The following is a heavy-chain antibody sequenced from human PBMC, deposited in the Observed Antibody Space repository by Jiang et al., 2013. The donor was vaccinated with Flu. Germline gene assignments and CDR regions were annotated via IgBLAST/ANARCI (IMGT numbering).Heavy chain of an antibody. Sequence: LLKPSETLSLTCAVYGGSFSGYYWSWIRQPPGKGLEWIGEINHSGSTNYNPSLKSRVTISVDTSKNQFSLKLSSVTAADTAVYYCARGVIAAAGSMPGPTFDYWGQGTLVTVSS. CDR3: ARGVIAAAGSMPGPTFDY. D-gene: IGHD6-13*01. CDR2: INHSGST. CDR1: GGSFSGYY. V-gene: IGHV4-34*01. J-gene: IGHJ4*02.